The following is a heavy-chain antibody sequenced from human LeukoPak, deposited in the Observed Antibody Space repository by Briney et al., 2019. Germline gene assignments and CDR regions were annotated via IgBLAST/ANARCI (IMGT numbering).Heavy chain of an antibody. CDR1: GRSISSYY. Sequence: SDTLSLTCTVSGRSISSYYWSWLRQPAGKGLEWIGRIYTSGSTNYNPSLKSRVTMSVDTSKNQFSLKLSSVTAADTAVYYCARAVVPAADNWFDPWGQGTLVTVSS. CDR2: IYTSGST. D-gene: IGHD2-2*01. V-gene: IGHV4-4*07. CDR3: ARAVVPAADNWFDP. J-gene: IGHJ5*02.